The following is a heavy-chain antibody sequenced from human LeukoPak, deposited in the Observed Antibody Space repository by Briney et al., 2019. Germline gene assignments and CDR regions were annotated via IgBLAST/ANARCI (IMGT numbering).Heavy chain of an antibody. J-gene: IGHJ4*02. D-gene: IGHD4-17*01. CDR2: IYHSGST. CDR3: ARDKFDGDERDHYFDY. CDR1: GYSISSGYY. Sequence: SETLSLTCTVSGYSISSGYYWGWIRQPPGKGLEWIGSIYHSGSTYYNPSLKSRVTISVDTSKNQFSLKLSSVTAADTAVYYCARDKFDGDERDHYFDYWGQGTLVTVSS. V-gene: IGHV4-38-2*02.